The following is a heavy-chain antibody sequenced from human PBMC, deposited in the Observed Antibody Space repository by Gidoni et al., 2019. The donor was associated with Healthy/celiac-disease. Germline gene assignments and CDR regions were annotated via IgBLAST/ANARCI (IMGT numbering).Heavy chain of an antibody. J-gene: IGHJ5*02. V-gene: IGHV4-4*07. CDR1: GGSISSYY. CDR2: IYTSGST. D-gene: IGHD2-2*02. Sequence: QVQLQESGPGLVQPSETLSLTCTAPGGSISSYYWSWTRQPAGKGLEWIGRIYTSGSTNYNPSLNRRVTMSVDTSKNQFSLKLSFVTAADTAVYYCARDQASCYTGCNWFDPWGQGTLVTVSS. CDR3: ARDQASCYTGCNWFDP.